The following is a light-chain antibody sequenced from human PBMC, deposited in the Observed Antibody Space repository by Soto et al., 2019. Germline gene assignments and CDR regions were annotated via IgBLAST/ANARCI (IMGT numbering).Light chain of an antibody. CDR1: QSVSSY. CDR2: DAS. V-gene: IGKV3-11*01. Sequence: EIVLTQSPATLSLSPGARATLSCRASQSVSSYLAWYQQKPGQAPRLLIYDASNRSTGIPARFSGSGSGTDFTLTSSSLEPEDFAVYYCQQRRNWSPYTSGQGTKLEIK. CDR3: QQRRNWSPYT. J-gene: IGKJ2*01.